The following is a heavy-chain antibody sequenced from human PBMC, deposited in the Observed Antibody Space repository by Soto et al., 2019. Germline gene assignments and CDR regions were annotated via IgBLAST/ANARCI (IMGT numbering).Heavy chain of an antibody. Sequence: PGGSLRRSCAASGFNFRNFAMSWVRQAPGEGLESVSAISASGDTTYYADSVKGRFTISRDNSKNTLYLQMNSLRAEDTALYYCAKPPAWQLLQGSSFYFDYWGQGALVTVSS. CDR1: GFNFRNFA. V-gene: IGHV3-23*01. CDR3: AKPPAWQLLQGSSFYFDY. J-gene: IGHJ4*02. D-gene: IGHD3-10*01. CDR2: ISASGDTT.